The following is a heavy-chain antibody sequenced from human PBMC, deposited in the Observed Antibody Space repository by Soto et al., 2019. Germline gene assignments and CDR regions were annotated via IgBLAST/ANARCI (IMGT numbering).Heavy chain of an antibody. V-gene: IGHV3-21*05. D-gene: IGHD3-10*01. J-gene: IGHJ6*02. CDR3: ARLSGENYYYYGMDV. CDR1: GFTFSSSTYG. Sequence: EVQLVESGGGLLQPGGSLRLSCVASGFTFSSSTYGMNWVRQAPGKGLEWVSYISSSSSYIYYADSVKGRFTISRDNAKNSLYLQMNSLRAEDTAVYYCARLSGENYYYYGMDVWGQGTTVTVSS. CDR2: ISSSSSYI.